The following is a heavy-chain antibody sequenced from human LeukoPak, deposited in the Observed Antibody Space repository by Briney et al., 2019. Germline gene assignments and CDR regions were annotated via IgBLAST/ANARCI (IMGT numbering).Heavy chain of an antibody. CDR1: GFRINDYY. V-gene: IGHV3-11*06. CDR2: ISSTSSYA. Sequence: GGSLRLSCAATGFRINDYYMSWIRQAPGKGLEWVSYISSTSSYANYADSVKGRFTISRDNAKNSLYLQMNSLRAEDTAVYYCARDRWELRGEFVYWGQGTLVTVSS. J-gene: IGHJ4*02. CDR3: ARDRWELRGEFVY. D-gene: IGHD1-26*01.